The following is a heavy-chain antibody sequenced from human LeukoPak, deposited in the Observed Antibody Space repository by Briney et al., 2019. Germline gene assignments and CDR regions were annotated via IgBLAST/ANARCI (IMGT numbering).Heavy chain of an antibody. CDR2: ISAYNGNT. J-gene: IGHJ4*02. CDR3: ARLSSRTSPFDY. CDR1: GYTSTSYG. D-gene: IGHD6-6*01. V-gene: IGHV1-18*01. Sequence: ASVKVSCKASGYTSTSYGISWVRQAPGQGLEWMGWISAYNGNTNYAQKLQGRVTMTTDTSTSTAYMELRSLRSDDTAVYYCARLSSRTSPFDYWGQGTLVTVSS.